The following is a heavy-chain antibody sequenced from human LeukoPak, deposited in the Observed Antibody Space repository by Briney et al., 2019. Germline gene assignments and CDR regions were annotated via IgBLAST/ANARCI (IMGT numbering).Heavy chain of an antibody. V-gene: IGHV3-21*01. CDR1: GFTFSSYS. Sequence: KPGGSLRLSCAASGFTFSSYSMNWVRQAPGKGLEWVSSISSSSSYIYYADSVKGRFTISRNNAKNSLYLQMNSLRAEDTAVYYCARGPGDYGDYQLFFDYWGQRTLVTVSS. CDR2: ISSSSSYI. CDR3: ARGPGDYGDYQLFFDY. J-gene: IGHJ4*02. D-gene: IGHD4-17*01.